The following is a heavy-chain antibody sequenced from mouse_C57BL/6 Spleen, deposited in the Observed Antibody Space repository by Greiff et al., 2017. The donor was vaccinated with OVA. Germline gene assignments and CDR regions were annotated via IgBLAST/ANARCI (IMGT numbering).Heavy chain of an antibody. CDR3: VTGTNYAMDY. Sequence: EVKLVESGGGLVQPKGSLKLSCAASGFSFNTYAMNWVRQAPGKGLEWVARIRSTSNNYATYYADSVKDRFTISRDDSESMLYLQMNNLKTEETAMDYCVTGTNYAMDYWGQGTSVTVSS. CDR2: IRSTSNNYAT. J-gene: IGHJ4*01. D-gene: IGHD4-1*01. V-gene: IGHV10-1*01. CDR1: GFSFNTYA.